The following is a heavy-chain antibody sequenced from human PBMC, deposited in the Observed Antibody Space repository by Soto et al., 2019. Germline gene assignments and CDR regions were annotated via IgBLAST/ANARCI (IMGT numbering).Heavy chain of an antibody. D-gene: IGHD3-3*01. Sequence: SETLSRTCAVSSYSISGGFYWAWIRQPPGKGLEWIGNIYHSGIAHHNPSLKSRVTMSVDTSKHHFPLRLTSVPAADTAVYHCERLTIFEYCFEPWGQGILVTVSS. CDR2: IYHSGIA. CDR1: SYSISGGFY. J-gene: IGHJ5*02. CDR3: ERLTIFEYCFEP. V-gene: IGHV4-38-2*01.